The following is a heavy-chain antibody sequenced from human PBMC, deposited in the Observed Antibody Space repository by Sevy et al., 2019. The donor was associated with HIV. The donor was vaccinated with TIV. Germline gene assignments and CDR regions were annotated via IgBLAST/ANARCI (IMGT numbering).Heavy chain of an antibody. CDR2: ISTWTDHI. CDR1: GYTFPAFS. D-gene: IGHD3-10*01. Sequence: GGSLRLSCTASGYTFPAFSFNWVRQAPGKGLEWLSYISTWTDHIYYADSAKGRFTISRDDAKNSVYLEMKSPRDQDTALYYCVRRGVDAYNVYFDLWGQGTLVTVSS. CDR3: VRRGVDAYNVYFDL. J-gene: IGHJ4*02. V-gene: IGHV3-21*05.